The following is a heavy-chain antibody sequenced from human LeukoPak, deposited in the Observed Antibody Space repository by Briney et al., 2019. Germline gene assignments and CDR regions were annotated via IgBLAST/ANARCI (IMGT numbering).Heavy chain of an antibody. V-gene: IGHV7-4-1*02. CDR1: GYTFTSYA. J-gene: IGHJ3*02. D-gene: IGHD3-3*01. CDR2: INTNTGNP. CDR3: ARAVRATYYDFWSGYYGHDASDI. Sequence: ASVKASCKASGYTFTSYAMNWVRQAPGQGLEWMGWINTNTGNPTYAQGFTGRFVFSLDTSVSTAYLQISSLKAEDTAVYYCARAVRATYYDFWSGYYGHDASDIWGQGTMVTVSS.